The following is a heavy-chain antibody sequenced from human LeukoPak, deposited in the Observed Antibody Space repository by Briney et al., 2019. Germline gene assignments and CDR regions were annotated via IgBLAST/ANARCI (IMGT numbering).Heavy chain of an antibody. CDR2: INHSGST. V-gene: IGHV4-34*01. J-gene: IGHJ4*02. D-gene: IGHD3-16*01. Sequence: SETLSLTCAVYGGSFSGYYWSWIRQPPGKGLEWIGEINHSGSTNYNPSLKSRVTISVDTSKNQFSVKLSSVTAADTAVYYCARGPYDYVWGTIDYWGQGTLVTVSS. CDR3: ARGPYDYVWGTIDY. CDR1: GGSFSGYY.